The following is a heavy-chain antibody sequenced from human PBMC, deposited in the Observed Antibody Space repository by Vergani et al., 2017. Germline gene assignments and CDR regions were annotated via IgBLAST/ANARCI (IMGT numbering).Heavy chain of an antibody. CDR3: ARSIVSRNPPDYFDN. J-gene: IGHJ4*02. CDR1: GGSLSGYY. Sequence: QVQLQESGPGLVRPSETLSLTCTVSGGSLSGYYWNWIRQTPGEGLEWIGYVEDSGYFSYNPSLKTRVSMSSDTSNNQFSLMLSSVTVADTAVYYCARSIVSRNPPDYFDNWGQGTLVTVS. D-gene: IGHD1-14*01. V-gene: IGHV4-59*01. CDR2: VEDSGYF.